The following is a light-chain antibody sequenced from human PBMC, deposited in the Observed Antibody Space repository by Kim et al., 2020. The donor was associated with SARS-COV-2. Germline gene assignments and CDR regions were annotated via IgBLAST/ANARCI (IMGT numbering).Light chain of an antibody. V-gene: IGLV3-1*01. CDR3: QAWDSRTVV. J-gene: IGLJ2*01. CDR1: KLGDKN. CDR2: EDN. Sequence: SVYPGQTACITCSGDKLGDKNVCWYQQKPGQSPVLVIYEDNKRPSGIPERVSGSNSGNTATLTISGTQAMDEADYFCQAWDSRTVVFGGGTQLTVL.